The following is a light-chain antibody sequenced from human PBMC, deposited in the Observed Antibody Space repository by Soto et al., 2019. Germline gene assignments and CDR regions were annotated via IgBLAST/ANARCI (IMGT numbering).Light chain of an antibody. Sequence: QSVLTQPPSVSGAPGQRVTISCTGSSSNIGAGYDVHWYQQLPGTAPKLLIYANNNRPSGVPDRFAGSKSGTSVSLAITGIQSDDDADYYCQSYDSTLSGYVFGTGTKLTVL. CDR2: ANN. V-gene: IGLV1-40*01. CDR3: QSYDSTLSGYV. CDR1: SSNIGAGYD. J-gene: IGLJ1*01.